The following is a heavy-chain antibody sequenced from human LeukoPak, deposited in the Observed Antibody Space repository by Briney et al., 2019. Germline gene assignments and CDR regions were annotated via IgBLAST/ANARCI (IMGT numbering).Heavy chain of an antibody. V-gene: IGHV4-31*03. D-gene: IGHD4-17*01. J-gene: IGHJ4*02. CDR1: VGSISSGDYY. CDR2: IYYSGIT. CDR3: ARSRTVTPDY. Sequence: SQTLSLTCTVSVGSISSGDYYCNWIRQHPGKGLEWIGYIYYSGITYYNPSLKSRVTISVDTSKNQFSLKLSSVTAADTAVYYCARSRTVTPDYWGQGTLVTVSS.